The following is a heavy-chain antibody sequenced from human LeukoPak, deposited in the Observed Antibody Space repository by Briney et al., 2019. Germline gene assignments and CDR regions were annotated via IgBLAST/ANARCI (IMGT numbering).Heavy chain of an antibody. CDR1: GFTFSGNH. CDR3: VRDPRDGYGHFDY. CDR2: IYIEGYT. Sequence: GGSLRLSCVVSGFTFSGNHISWVRQAPGKGPEWVSVIYIEGYTYYADSVKGRFTTSRDNSKNTVYLQMNSLKPEDTAVYYCVRDPRDGYGHFDYWGQGTLVTVSS. J-gene: IGHJ4*02. V-gene: IGHV3-66*01. D-gene: IGHD5-24*01.